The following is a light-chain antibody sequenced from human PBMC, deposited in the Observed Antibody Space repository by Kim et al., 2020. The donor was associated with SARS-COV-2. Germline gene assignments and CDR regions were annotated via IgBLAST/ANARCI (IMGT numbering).Light chain of an antibody. V-gene: IGLV1-44*01. J-gene: IGLJ1*01. CDR2: SNN. CDR3: AAWDDGLNGYV. Sequence: GQRVTISCSGRSSNIGRNTVNWYQQLPGTAPKLLIYSNNQRPSGVPDRFSGSKSGTSASLAISGLQSEDEADYYCAAWDDGLNGYVFGTGTKVTVL. CDR1: SSNIGRNT.